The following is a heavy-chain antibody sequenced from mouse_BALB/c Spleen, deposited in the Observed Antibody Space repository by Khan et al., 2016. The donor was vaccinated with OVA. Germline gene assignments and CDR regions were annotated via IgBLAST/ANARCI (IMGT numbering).Heavy chain of an antibody. Sequence: EVMLVESGPGLVKPSQSLSLTCTVTGYSITSEYAWNWLRQFPGNKLEWMGYINYSGNTRFNPSLKSRTSITRDTSKNQFFLQLNSVTTEDTATYYCARKDYYDYDPFPYWGQGTRVTVAA. D-gene: IGHD2-4*01. V-gene: IGHV3-2*02. CDR2: INYSGNT. J-gene: IGHJ3*01. CDR1: GYSITSEYA. CDR3: ARKDYYDYDPFPY.